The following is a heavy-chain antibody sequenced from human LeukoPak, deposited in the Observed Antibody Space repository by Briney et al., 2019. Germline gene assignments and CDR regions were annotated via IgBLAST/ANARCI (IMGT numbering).Heavy chain of an antibody. CDR2: IVGRSGDT. V-gene: IGHV3-23*01. D-gene: IGHD2-2*01. CDR3: VSFYETY. CDR1: GFSFSNYA. J-gene: IGHJ4*02. Sequence: GGSLRLSCAASGFSFSNYAMTWVRQAPGKGLEWVPIVGRSGDTYYADFVKGQFTISKDNAKNTVYLQMNNLRADDTAVYYCVSFYETYWGRGTLVTVSS.